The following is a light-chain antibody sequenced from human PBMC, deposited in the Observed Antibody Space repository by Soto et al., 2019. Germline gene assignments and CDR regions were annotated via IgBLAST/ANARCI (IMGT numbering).Light chain of an antibody. V-gene: IGLV2-14*01. CDR3: SSYTTSSSYV. J-gene: IGLJ1*01. Sequence: QSALTQPASVSGSSGQSITISCTGTSSDVGGYIYVSWYQQHPGKAPKLMIYDVTSRPSGVSYRFSGSKSGNTASLTISGLQAEDEADYYCSSYTTSSSYVFGTGTKGTVL. CDR1: SSDVGGYIY. CDR2: DVT.